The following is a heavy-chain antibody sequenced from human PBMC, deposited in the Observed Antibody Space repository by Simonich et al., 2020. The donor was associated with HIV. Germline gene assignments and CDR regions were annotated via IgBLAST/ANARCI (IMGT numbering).Heavy chain of an antibody. CDR2: IYYSGST. Sequence: QLQLQESGPGLVKPSETLSLTCTVSGASISSSRYSWGWIRPPPGKGLEWIGSIYYSGSTYYNPSLKSRVTISGDTSKNQFSLKLSSVTAADTAVYYCARLTGTTPGGVDYWGQGTLVTVSS. D-gene: IGHD1-20*01. J-gene: IGHJ4*02. V-gene: IGHV4-39*01. CDR3: ARLTGTTPGGVDY. CDR1: GASISSSRYS.